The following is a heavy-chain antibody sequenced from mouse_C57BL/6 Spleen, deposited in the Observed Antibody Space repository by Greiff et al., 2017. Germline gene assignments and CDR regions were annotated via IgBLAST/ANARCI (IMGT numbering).Heavy chain of an antibody. V-gene: IGHV1-82*01. CDR3: ARYYNGSSYDYFDY. D-gene: IGHD1-1*01. CDR2: IYPGDGDT. J-gene: IGHJ2*01. CDR1: GYAFSSSW. Sequence: QVQLKESGPELVQPGASVKISCKASGYAFSSSWMNWVKQRPGKGLEWIGRIYPGDGDTKNNGKYKGKATLTVDKSSSTAYMQLSILTSEDSAVYFCARYYNGSSYDYFDYWGQGTTLTVSS.